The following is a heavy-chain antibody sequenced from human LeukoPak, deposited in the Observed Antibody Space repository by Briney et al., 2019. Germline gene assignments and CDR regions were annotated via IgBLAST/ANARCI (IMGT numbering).Heavy chain of an antibody. D-gene: IGHD3-9*01. CDR3: TSETGPVDY. CDR1: GFTFSSYA. CDR2: ISYDGSNK. J-gene: IGHJ4*02. V-gene: IGHV3-30*01. Sequence: AGGSLRLSCAASGFTFSSYAMHWVRQAPGKGLEWVAVISYDGSNKYYADSVKGRFTISRDNSKNTLYLQMNSLRAEDTAVYYCTSETGPVDYWGQGTLVTVSS.